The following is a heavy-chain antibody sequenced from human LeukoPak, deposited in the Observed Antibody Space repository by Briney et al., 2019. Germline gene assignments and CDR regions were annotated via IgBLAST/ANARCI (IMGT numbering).Heavy chain of an antibody. J-gene: IGHJ5*02. CDR3: ARDGYYGSGSPQFDP. CDR1: GGSISSYY. CDR2: IYYSGST. Sequence: PSETLSLTCTVSGGSISSYYWSWIRQPPGKGLEWIGYIYYSGSTNYNPSLKSRVTISVDTSKNQFSLKLSSVTAADTAVYYCARDGYYGSGSPQFDPWGQGTLVTVSS. D-gene: IGHD3-10*01. V-gene: IGHV4-59*12.